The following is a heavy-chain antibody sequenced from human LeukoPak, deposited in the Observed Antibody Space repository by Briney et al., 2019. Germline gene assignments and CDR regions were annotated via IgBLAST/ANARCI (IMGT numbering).Heavy chain of an antibody. D-gene: IGHD3-9*01. CDR2: IYHSGST. Sequence: SETLSLTCTVSGYSISSGYYWGWIRQPPGKGLEWIGSIYHSGSTYYNPSLKSRVTISVDTSKNQFSLKLSSVTAADTAVYYCARGGLRYFDWFFDYWGQGTLVTVSS. V-gene: IGHV4-38-2*02. CDR1: GYSISSGYY. J-gene: IGHJ4*02. CDR3: ARGGLRYFDWFFDY.